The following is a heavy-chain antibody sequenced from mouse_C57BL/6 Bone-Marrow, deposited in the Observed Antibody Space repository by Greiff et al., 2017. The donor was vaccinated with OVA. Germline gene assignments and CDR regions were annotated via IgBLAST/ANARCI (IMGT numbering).Heavy chain of an antibody. J-gene: IGHJ3*01. CDR1: GYTFTSYW. V-gene: IGHV1-50*01. D-gene: IGHD3-3*01. Sequence: VKLQQPGAELVKPGASVKLSCKASGYTFTSYWMQWVKQRPGQGLEWIGEIDPSDSYTNYNQKFKGKATLTVDTSSSTAYMQLSSLTSEDSAVYYCARRGRGAWFAYWGQGTLVTVSA. CDR2: IDPSDSYT. CDR3: ARRGRGAWFAY.